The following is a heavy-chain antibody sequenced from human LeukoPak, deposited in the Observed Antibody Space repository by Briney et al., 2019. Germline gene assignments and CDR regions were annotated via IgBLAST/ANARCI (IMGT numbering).Heavy chain of an antibody. V-gene: IGHV4-59*01. CDR2: IYYSGST. CDR3: ASRYYYDSSGFDY. CDR1: GGSISSYY. D-gene: IGHD3-22*01. J-gene: IGHJ4*02. Sequence: SETLSLTCTVSGGSISSYYWSWIRQPPGKGLEWIGHIYYSGSTNYNPSLKSRVTISVDTSKNQFSLKLSSVTAADTAVYYCASRYYYDSSGFDYWGQGTLVTVSS.